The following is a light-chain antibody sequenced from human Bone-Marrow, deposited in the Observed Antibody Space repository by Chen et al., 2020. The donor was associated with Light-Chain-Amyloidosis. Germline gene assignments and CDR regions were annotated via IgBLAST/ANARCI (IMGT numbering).Light chain of an antibody. CDR2: DDS. Sequence: SYVLTQPSSVSVAPGQTATLACGGNNIGSTSVHWYPQTPGQAPLLVVYDDSVRPSRIPERLSGSNSGNTATLTISRVEAGDEADYYCQVLDRSSDRPVFGGGTKLTVL. CDR1: NIGSTS. CDR3: QVLDRSSDRPV. J-gene: IGLJ3*02. V-gene: IGLV3-21*02.